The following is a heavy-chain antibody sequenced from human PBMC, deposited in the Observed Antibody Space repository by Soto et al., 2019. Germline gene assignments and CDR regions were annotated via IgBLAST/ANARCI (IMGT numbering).Heavy chain of an antibody. D-gene: IGHD2-21*02. J-gene: IGHJ6*02. Sequence: SVKVSCKASGGTFSSYAISWVRQAPGQGLEWMGGIIPILGTANYAQKFQGRVTITADESTSTAYMELSSLRSEDTAVYYCATLGQIVVVTLGYYYGMDVWGQGTTVTVSS. CDR1: GGTFSSYA. CDR3: ATLGQIVVVTLGYYYGMDV. CDR2: IIPILGTA. V-gene: IGHV1-69*13.